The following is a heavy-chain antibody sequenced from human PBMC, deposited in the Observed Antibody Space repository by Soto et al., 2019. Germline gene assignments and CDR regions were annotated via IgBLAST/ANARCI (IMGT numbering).Heavy chain of an antibody. CDR3: AKERIGTQGRFDS. CDR2: IISSAPT. J-gene: IGHJ4*02. V-gene: IGHV3-23*01. Sequence: GGSLRLSCAASGFSFSDYTMNWVRQAPGKGLEWGALIISSAPTYYADPVKGRFTISRDNSKNTVYLDMNSLKSDDTAVYYCAKERIGTQGRFDSWGPGTLVTVSS. D-gene: IGHD1-1*01. CDR1: GFSFSDYT.